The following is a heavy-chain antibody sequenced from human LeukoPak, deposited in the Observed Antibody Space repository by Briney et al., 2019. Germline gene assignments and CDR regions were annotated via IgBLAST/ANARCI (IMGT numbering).Heavy chain of an antibody. CDR3: ARPYYYGSGSQYYFDY. V-gene: IGHV4-34*01. CDR2: INHSGST. CDR1: GGSFSGYY. J-gene: IGHJ4*02. Sequence: PSETLSLTCAVYGGSFSGYYWSWIRQPPGKGLEWIGEINHSGSTNYNPSLKSRVTISVDTSKNQFSLKLSSVTAADTAVYYCARPYYYGSGSQYYFDYWGQGTLVTVSS. D-gene: IGHD3-10*01.